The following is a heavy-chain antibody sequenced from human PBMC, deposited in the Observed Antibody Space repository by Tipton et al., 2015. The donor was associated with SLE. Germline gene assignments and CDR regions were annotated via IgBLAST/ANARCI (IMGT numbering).Heavy chain of an antibody. CDR3: ANDYGGSRGYDNCFDP. V-gene: IGHV4-39*07. CDR1: GGAISRSNYY. J-gene: IGHJ5*02. Sequence: TLSLTCTVSGGAISRSNYYWGWIRQPPGKGLEWIGSIYNSRTTYYKPSLKSRVTVSDDTSKNQFSLKVSSVTAADSAVYYCANDYGGSRGYDNCFDPWGQGILVTVSS. D-gene: IGHD5-12*01. CDR2: IYNSRTT.